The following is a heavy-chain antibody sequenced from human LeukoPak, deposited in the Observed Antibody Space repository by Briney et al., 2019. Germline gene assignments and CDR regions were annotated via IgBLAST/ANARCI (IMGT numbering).Heavy chain of an antibody. D-gene: IGHD3/OR15-3a*01. J-gene: IGHJ4*02. V-gene: IGHV1-18*01. CDR2: ISANDGKT. CDR3: AGELPFGRDDY. Sequence: ASVKVSCKASGFVFTGYGFTWARQAPGQGLEWMGWISANDGKTHYSERHQGRVTMTTDTVTSTAYMELRSLRSDDTAVYYCAGELPFGRDDYWGQATLDTVAS. CDR1: GFVFTGYG.